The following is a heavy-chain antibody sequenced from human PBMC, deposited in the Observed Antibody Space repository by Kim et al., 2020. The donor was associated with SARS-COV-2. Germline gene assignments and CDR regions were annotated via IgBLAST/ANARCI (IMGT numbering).Heavy chain of an antibody. D-gene: IGHD4-17*01. Sequence: DPYTTRSPSFQGHVTISADNSIGTAYLQWSSLKASDTAIYYCARGSDYDYWGQGTLVTVSS. J-gene: IGHJ4*02. V-gene: IGHV5-10-1*01. CDR3: ARGSDYDY. CDR2: DPYT.